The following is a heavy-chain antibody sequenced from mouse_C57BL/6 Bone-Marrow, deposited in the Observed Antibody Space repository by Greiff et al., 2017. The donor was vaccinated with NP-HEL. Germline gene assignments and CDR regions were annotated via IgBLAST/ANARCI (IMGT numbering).Heavy chain of an antibody. Sequence: DVHLVESGEGLVKPGGSLKLSCAASGFTFSSYAMSWVRQTPEKRLEWVAYISSGGDYIYYADTVKGRFTISRDNARNTLYLQMSSLKSEDTAMYYCTRGGIYGNYLYAMDYWGQGTSVTVSS. CDR2: ISSGGDYI. V-gene: IGHV5-9-1*02. CDR3: TRGGIYGNYLYAMDY. D-gene: IGHD2-1*01. CDR1: GFTFSSYA. J-gene: IGHJ4*01.